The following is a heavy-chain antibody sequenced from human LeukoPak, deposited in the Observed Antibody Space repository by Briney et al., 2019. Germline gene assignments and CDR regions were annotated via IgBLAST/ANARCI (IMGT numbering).Heavy chain of an antibody. Sequence: SETLSLTCAVSGCTISSSNWWRWVRRPRGKGLGWIGEINDSGSTNYNPSLKSRITISVDKCKNQFSLKLNSVTAADTAVYYCARFPMRALGAAAAPVIGWGQGTLVTAS. CDR1: GCTISSSNW. CDR2: INDSGST. CDR3: ARFPMRALGAAAAPVIG. D-gene: IGHD6-13*01. V-gene: IGHV4-4*02. J-gene: IGHJ4*02.